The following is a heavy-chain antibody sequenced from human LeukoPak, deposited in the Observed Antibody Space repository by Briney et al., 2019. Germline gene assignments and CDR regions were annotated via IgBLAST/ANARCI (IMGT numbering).Heavy chain of an antibody. Sequence: ASVKVSCKASGYTFTTFGITWVRQAPGQGLEWMGWISTYNGNKNYAQNLQGRVTMTTDTSTSTAYMELRSLTSDDTAVYYCARVGADCSDGNCYWGQGTLVTVSS. J-gene: IGHJ4*02. D-gene: IGHD2-15*01. CDR3: ARVGADCSDGNCY. CDR1: GYTFTTFG. V-gene: IGHV1-18*01. CDR2: ISTYNGNK.